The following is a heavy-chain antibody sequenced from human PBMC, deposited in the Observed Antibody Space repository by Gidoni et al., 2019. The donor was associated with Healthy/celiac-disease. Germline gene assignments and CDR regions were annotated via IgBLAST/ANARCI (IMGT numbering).Heavy chain of an antibody. D-gene: IGHD3-3*01. CDR2: ISGSGGST. J-gene: IGHJ4*02. Sequence: EVQLLESGGGLVQPGGSLRLSCAASGFTFSSYAMSWVRQAPGKGLEWVSAISGSGGSTYYADSVKGRFTISRDNSKNTLYLQMNSLRAEYTAVYYCAKQMLQDFWSGYYLDYWGQGTLVTVSS. CDR3: AKQMLQDFWSGYYLDY. V-gene: IGHV3-23*01. CDR1: GFTFSSYA.